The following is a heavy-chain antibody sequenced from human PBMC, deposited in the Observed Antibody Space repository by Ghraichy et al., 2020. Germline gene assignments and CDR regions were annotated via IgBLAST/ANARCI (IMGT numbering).Heavy chain of an antibody. D-gene: IGHD5-12*01. CDR3: ARTTGDAGYSDYGMDV. J-gene: IGHJ6*02. Sequence: ASVKVSCKASGYTFTGYYMHWVRQAPGQGLEWMGWINPNSGGTNYAQKFQGRVTMTRDTSISPAYMELSRLRSDDTAVYYCARTTGDAGYSDYGMDVWGQGTTVTVSS. CDR1: GYTFTGYY. CDR2: INPNSGGT. V-gene: IGHV1-2*02.